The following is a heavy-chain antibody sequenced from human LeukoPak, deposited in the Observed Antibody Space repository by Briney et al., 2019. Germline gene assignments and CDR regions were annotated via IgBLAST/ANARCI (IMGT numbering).Heavy chain of an antibody. D-gene: IGHD3-3*01. CDR3: ARAGGVTIFAVVTAPYYQYYGLYV. J-gene: IGHJ6*02. V-gene: IGHV1-46*01. CDR2: INPSGGST. CDR1: GYTFTNYY. Sequence: ASVKVSCKASGYTFTNYYIHWVRQAPGQGLEWMGIINPSGGSTSYAQTFQGRVTMTRDTSTNTVYMELSSLRSEDTAVYYCARAGGVTIFAVVTAPYYQYYGLYVWGQGTTVTVSS.